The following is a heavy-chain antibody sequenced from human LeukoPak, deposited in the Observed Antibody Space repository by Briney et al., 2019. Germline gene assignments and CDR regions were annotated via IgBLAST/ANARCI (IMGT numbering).Heavy chain of an antibody. V-gene: IGHV3-23*01. CDR1: GFTFSSYA. CDR2: ISGSGGST. J-gene: IGHJ4*02. D-gene: IGHD5-12*01. Sequence: GGSLRLSCAASGFTFSSYAMSWVRQAPGKGLEWVSAISGSGGSTYYADSVKGRFTISRDNAKNTLYLQMNSLRAEDTAVYYCARRNGGYGIDYWGQGTLVTVSS. CDR3: ARRNGGYGIDY.